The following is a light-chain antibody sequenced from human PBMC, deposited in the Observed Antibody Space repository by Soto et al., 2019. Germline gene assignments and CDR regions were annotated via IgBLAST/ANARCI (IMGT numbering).Light chain of an antibody. CDR1: SSDVGGYNY. J-gene: IGLJ3*02. Sequence: QSVLTQPPSASGSPGQSVTISCTGTSSDVGGYNYVSWYQQHPGKAPKLMIYEVSKRPSGVPDRFSGSKSGNTASLTISGLRAEDEADYYCTSFTTTNIWVFGGGTKLTVL. CDR3: TSFTTTNIWV. V-gene: IGLV2-8*01. CDR2: EVS.